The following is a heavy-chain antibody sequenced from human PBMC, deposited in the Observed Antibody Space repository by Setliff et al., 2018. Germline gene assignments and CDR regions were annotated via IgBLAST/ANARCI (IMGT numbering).Heavy chain of an antibody. V-gene: IGHV4-34*01. Sequence: PSETLSLTCTVYGGSFSNYYWSWIRQPPGKGLEWIGEINHSGSTNYNPSLKGRVTMSVDTSKSQFSLKLNSVTAADTAVYYCRVWADMIEVDSWAQGTLVTVSS. D-gene: IGHD3-22*01. CDR1: GGSFSNYY. J-gene: IGHJ4*02. CDR3: RVWADMIEVDS. CDR2: INHSGST.